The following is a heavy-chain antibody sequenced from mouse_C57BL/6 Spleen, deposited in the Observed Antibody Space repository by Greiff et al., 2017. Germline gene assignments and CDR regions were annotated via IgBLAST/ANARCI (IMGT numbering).Heavy chain of an antibody. J-gene: IGHJ1*03. CDR1: GYTFTSYW. Sequence: QVQLQQSGAELVKPGASVKMSCKASGYTFTSYWITWVKQRPGQGLEWIGDIYPGSGSTNYNEKFKSKATLTVDTSSSTAYMQLSSLTSEDSAVYYCARDGNWYFDVWGTGTTVTASS. D-gene: IGHD2-1*01. CDR2: IYPGSGST. CDR3: ARDGNWYFDV. V-gene: IGHV1-55*01.